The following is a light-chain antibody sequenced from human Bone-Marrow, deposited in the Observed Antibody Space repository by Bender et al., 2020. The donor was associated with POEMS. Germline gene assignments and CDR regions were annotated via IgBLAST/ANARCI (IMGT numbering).Light chain of an antibody. V-gene: IGLV2-14*01. CDR3: NAYTRSSTLV. Sequence: LTQPPSVSVAPGQTARITCEGGNLDIKSVHWYQQHPGKVPKLIIYDVINRPSGVPDRFSGSKSGNTASLTISGLQAEDEADYYCNAYTRSSTLVFGGGTKLTV. CDR1: NLDIKS. CDR2: DVI. J-gene: IGLJ3*02.